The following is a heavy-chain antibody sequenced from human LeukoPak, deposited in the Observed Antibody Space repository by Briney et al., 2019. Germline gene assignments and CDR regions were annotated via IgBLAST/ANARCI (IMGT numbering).Heavy chain of an antibody. Sequence: PSETLSLTCTVSGGSISSGDYYWSWIRQPPGKGLEWIGYIYYSGSTYYKPSLKSRVTISVDTSKNQFSLKLSSVTAADTAVYYCARASVEMATISDYWGQGTLVTVSS. CDR3: ARASVEMATISDY. CDR1: GGSISSGDYY. CDR2: IYYSGST. V-gene: IGHV4-30-4*01. D-gene: IGHD5-24*01. J-gene: IGHJ4*02.